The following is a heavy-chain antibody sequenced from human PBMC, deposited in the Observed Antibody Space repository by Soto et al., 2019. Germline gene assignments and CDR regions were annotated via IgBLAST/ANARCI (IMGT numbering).Heavy chain of an antibody. V-gene: IGHV4-4*02. Sequence: QVQLQESGPGLVKPSGTLSLTCAVSGGSISSSNWWSWVRQPPGKGLEWIGEIYHSGSTNYNPSLKSRVTISVDNSKNQFSLKLSSVTAADTAVYYCARDYDILTGSVWFDPWGQGTLVTVSS. D-gene: IGHD3-9*01. J-gene: IGHJ5*02. CDR1: GGSISSSNW. CDR3: ARDYDILTGSVWFDP. CDR2: IYHSGST.